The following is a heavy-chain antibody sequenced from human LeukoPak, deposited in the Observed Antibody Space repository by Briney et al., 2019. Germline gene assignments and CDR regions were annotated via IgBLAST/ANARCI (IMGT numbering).Heavy chain of an antibody. V-gene: IGHV3-21*05. Sequence: PGGSLRLSCAASGFTFSNYGIHWVRQAPGKGLEWVSYISSSSSYINYADSVKGRFTISRDNAKNSLYLQMNSLRAEDTAVYYCATVFYSSSWYFDYWGQGTLVTVSS. CDR1: GFTFSNYG. J-gene: IGHJ4*02. CDR3: ATVFYSSSWYFDY. CDR2: ISSSSSYI. D-gene: IGHD6-13*01.